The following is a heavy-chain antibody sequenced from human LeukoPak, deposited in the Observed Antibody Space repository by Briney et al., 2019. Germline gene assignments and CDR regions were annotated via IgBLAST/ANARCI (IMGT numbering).Heavy chain of an antibody. CDR3: ARQIVADLYYFDY. D-gene: IGHD5-12*01. V-gene: IGHV4-39*01. CDR2: IYYSGST. CDR1: GGSISSSSYS. Sequence: PSETLSLTCTVSGGSISSSSYSWGWIRQPPGKGLEWIGSIYYSGSTYYNPSLKSRVTISVDTSKNQFSLKLSSVTAADTAVYYCARQIVADLYYFDYWGQGTLVTVSS. J-gene: IGHJ4*02.